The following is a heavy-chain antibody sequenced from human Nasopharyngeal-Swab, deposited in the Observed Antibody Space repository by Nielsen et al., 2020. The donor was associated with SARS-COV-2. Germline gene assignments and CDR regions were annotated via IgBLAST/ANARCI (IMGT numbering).Heavy chain of an antibody. CDR3: ASRIAVASGHYRPLDY. CDR2: IYYSGST. V-gene: IGHV4-39*02. J-gene: IGHJ4*02. D-gene: IGHD6-19*01. Sequence: WIRQPPGKGLEWIGSIYYSGSTYYNPSLSSRVTISVDTSKNHFSLKLSSVTAPDTAVYYCASRIAVASGHYRPLDYWGQGTLVTVSS.